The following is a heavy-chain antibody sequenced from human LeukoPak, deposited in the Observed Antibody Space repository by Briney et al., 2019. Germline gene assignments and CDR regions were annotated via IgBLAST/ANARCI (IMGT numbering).Heavy chain of an antibody. CDR3: AHPIRSSGYYLN. Sequence: SGPRLVKPTQTLTLTCTFSGFSLGTGGGGVGWIRQPPGKALEWLTLIYWNDDKRSSPSLKNRLTITKDTSKNQVVLTMTNMDPVDTATYYCAHPIRSSGYYLNWGQGTLVTVSS. CDR2: IYWNDDK. D-gene: IGHD3-22*01. V-gene: IGHV2-5*01. J-gene: IGHJ4*02. CDR1: GFSLGTGGGG.